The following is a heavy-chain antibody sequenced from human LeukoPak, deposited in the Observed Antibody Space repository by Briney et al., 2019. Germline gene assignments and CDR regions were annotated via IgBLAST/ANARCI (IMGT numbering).Heavy chain of an antibody. CDR1: GFAFSDFW. CDR2: IRHDGNAK. V-gene: IGHV3-7*01. J-gene: IGHJ4*02. CDR3: ATSHDSAGND. D-gene: IGHD2-15*01. Sequence: TGGSLRLSCAASGFAFSDFWMSWVRQAPGKGLEWVANIRHDGNAKNYVPSVRGRFTISRGNAKNSLYLQMNSLTVEDTAVYYCATSHDSAGNDWGQGTLVTVS.